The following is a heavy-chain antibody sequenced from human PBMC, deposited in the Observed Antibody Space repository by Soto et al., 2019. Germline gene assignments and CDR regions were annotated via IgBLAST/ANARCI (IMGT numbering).Heavy chain of an antibody. CDR2: VNDRGST. V-gene: IGHV4-34*02. Sequence: QVQLQQWGAGLLKPSETLSLTCAVYGGSFSGYYWSWIRQPPGKGLEWVGEVNDRGSTNYNPSLKSRLSISLDTSKKQLSLKLSSMTAADTGVYYCERGRGKCNSANCFTPLYYWYYGMDVWGQGTTVTVSS. D-gene: IGHD2-2*01. CDR3: ERGRGKCNSANCFTPLYYWYYGMDV. CDR1: GGSFSGYY. J-gene: IGHJ6*02.